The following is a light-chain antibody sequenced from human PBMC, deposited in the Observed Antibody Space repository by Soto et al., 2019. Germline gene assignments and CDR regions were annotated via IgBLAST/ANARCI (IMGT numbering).Light chain of an antibody. CDR1: KLGDKY. Sequence: SYELTQPPSVSVSPGQTASITCSGDKLGDKYACWYQQKPGQSPVLVIYQDSKRPSGIPERFSGSNSGNTATLTISGTQAIGGGGYYCQAWDSSTYVVFGGGTKLTVL. V-gene: IGLV3-1*01. CDR3: QAWDSSTYVV. J-gene: IGLJ2*01. CDR2: QDS.